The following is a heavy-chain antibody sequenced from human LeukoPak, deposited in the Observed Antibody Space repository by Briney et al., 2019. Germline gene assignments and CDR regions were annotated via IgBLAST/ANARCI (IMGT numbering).Heavy chain of an antibody. J-gene: IGHJ4*02. CDR3: ARHVRESGGYWSQFDS. CDR1: GGSISPYY. CDR2: IHSTGGS. D-gene: IGHD2-15*01. Sequence: PSETLSLTCTVSGGSISPYYWSWIRQSPGKGLEWVAYIHSTGGSNFSPSLQSRVTISVDTSKNQFSLELTSVTAADTALYYCARHVRESGGYWSQFDSWGQGIPVTVSP. V-gene: IGHV4-59*08.